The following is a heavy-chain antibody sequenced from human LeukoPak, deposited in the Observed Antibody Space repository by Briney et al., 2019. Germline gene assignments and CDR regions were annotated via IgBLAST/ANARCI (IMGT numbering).Heavy chain of an antibody. J-gene: IGHJ4*02. D-gene: IGHD6-19*01. CDR1: EFTFSSYW. CDR3: ARGSSDWSPLDY. Sequence: GGPLRLSCAASEFTFSSYWMHWVRHAPGKGLMWVSHINSDGSSTKYADSVKGRFTISRDNAKNTLYLQMNSLRAEDTAVYYCARGSSDWSPLDYWGQGTLVTVSS. CDR2: INSDGSST. V-gene: IGHV3-74*03.